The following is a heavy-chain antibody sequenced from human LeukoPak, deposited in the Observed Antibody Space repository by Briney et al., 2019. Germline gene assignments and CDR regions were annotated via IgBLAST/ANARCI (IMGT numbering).Heavy chain of an antibody. CDR1: GFTFSSYW. D-gene: IGHD3-10*01. Sequence: GGSLRLSCAASGFTFSSYWKHWVRQAPGKGLVWVSRINSDGSSTSYADSVKGRFTISRDNAKNTLYLQMNSLRAEDTAVYYCARDPTVLWFGELLPLDYWGQGTLVTVSS. V-gene: IGHV3-74*01. CDR2: INSDGSST. CDR3: ARDPTVLWFGELLPLDY. J-gene: IGHJ4*02.